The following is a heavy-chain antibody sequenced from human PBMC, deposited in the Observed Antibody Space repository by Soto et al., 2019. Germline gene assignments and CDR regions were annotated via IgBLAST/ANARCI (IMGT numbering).Heavy chain of an antibody. J-gene: IGHJ3*02. V-gene: IGHV1-46*01. CDR2: INPGSGAA. Sequence: QVQLVQSGAEVKKPGASVKISCMASGYTVTTHYMHWVRQAPGRGLEWMGAINPGSGAAKYTQTFQARVTMTRDTSTTPFYMEMSALRSEETAVVYCARGGEVGVAGSAAFDMWGQGTMVTVSS. CDR1: GYTVTTHY. CDR3: ARGGEVGVAGSAAFDM. D-gene: IGHD3-3*01.